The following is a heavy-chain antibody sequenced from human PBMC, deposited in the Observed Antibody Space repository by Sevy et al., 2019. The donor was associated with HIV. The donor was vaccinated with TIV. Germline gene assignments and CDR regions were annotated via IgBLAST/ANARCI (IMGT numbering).Heavy chain of an antibody. Sequence: ASVKVSCKAVGYTLSDYYLHWVRQAPGQGLEWMGRINPSSGGTRVAQKFQGRVTMTRYTSINKASMEVSSLRSDDTAMYCWAKSPQKADTNAGVETCPLFYFDDWGQGTLVTVSS. CDR3: AKSPQKADTNAGVETCPLFYFDD. J-gene: IGHJ4*01. D-gene: IGHD2-21*01. V-gene: IGHV1-2*02. CDR1: GYTLSDYY. CDR2: INPSSGGT.